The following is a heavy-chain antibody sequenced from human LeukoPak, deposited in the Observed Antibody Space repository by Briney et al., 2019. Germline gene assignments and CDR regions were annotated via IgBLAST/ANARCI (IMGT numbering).Heavy chain of an antibody. D-gene: IGHD2-15*01. J-gene: IGHJ4*02. Sequence: PSETLSLTCTVSGGSISSYYWSWIRQPAGKGLEWIGRIYTSGSTNYDPSLKSRVTMSVDTSKNQFSLKLSSVTAADTAVYYCARDMRCSGGSCYSFDYWGQGTLVTVSS. CDR1: GGSISSYY. CDR3: ARDMRCSGGSCYSFDY. CDR2: IYTSGST. V-gene: IGHV4-4*07.